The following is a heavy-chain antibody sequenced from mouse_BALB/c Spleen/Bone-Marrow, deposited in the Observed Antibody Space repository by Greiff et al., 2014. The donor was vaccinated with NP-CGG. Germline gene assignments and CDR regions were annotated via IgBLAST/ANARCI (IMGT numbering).Heavy chain of an antibody. D-gene: IGHD1-3*01. CDR1: GYAFNSSW. Sequence: QVQLQQSGPELVKPGASVKISCKASGYAFNSSWMNWVNQRPGQGPEWIGRIFPGDGDTNYDGKFRGKATLTADKSSNTAYMQLSSLTSVDSAVYFCARLGYSGYWGQGTALTVSS. V-gene: IGHV1-82*01. CDR3: ARLGYSGY. CDR2: IFPGDGDT. J-gene: IGHJ2*01.